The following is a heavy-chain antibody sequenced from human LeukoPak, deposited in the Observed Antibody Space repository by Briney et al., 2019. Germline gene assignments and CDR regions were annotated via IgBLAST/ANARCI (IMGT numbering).Heavy chain of an antibody. CDR2: ISYVGSNK. Sequence: GRSLRLSCAASGFTFSTYSMHWVRQAPGKGLEWVAVISYVGSNKYYADSVKGRFTISRDDSKNTLYLQTNSVRVEDTAMYYCARVHSSGWYSIDYWGQGTLVTVSS. D-gene: IGHD6-19*01. V-gene: IGHV3-30-3*01. CDR3: ARVHSSGWYSIDY. J-gene: IGHJ4*02. CDR1: GFTFSTYS.